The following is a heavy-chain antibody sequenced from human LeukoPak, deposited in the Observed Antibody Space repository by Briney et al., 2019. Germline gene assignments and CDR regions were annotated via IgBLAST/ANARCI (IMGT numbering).Heavy chain of an antibody. CDR3: ARDLSYYDFWSGYYTNYGMDV. CDR1: GFTFSSYW. D-gene: IGHD3-3*01. Sequence: GGSLRLSCAASGFTFSSYWMHWVRHAPGKGLVWVSRINSDGSSTSYADSVKGRFTISRDNAKNTLYLQMNSLRAEDTAVYYCARDLSYYDFWSGYYTNYGMDVWGQGTTVTVSS. V-gene: IGHV3-74*01. CDR2: INSDGSST. J-gene: IGHJ6*02.